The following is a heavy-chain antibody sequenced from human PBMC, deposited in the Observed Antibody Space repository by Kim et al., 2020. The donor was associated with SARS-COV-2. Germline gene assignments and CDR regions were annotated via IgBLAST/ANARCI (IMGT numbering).Heavy chain of an antibody. Sequence: GGSLRLSCAASGFTFSSYWMSWVRQAPGKGLEWVANIKQDGSEKYYVDSVKGRFTISRDNAKNSLYLQMNSLRAEDTAVYYCARVYSSSWYLPVEAFDIWGQGTMVTVSS. V-gene: IGHV3-7*01. D-gene: IGHD6-13*01. J-gene: IGHJ3*02. CDR1: GFTFSSYW. CDR3: ARVYSSSWYLPVEAFDI. CDR2: IKQDGSEK.